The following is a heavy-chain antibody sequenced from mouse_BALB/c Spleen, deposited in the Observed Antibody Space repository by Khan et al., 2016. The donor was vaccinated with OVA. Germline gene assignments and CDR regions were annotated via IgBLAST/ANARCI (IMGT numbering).Heavy chain of an antibody. J-gene: IGHJ2*01. CDR2: ISSGGSYT. CDR1: GFTFSSYA. Sequence: EVELVESGGDLVKPGGSLKLSCAASGFTFSSYAMSWVRQTPDKRLEWVATISSGGSYTYYPDSVKGRFTISRDNAKNTLYLQMSSLKSEDTAMYYCARQPGYYGSRSYCDYWGQGTTLTVSS. D-gene: IGHD1-1*01. V-gene: IGHV5-6*01. CDR3: ARQPGYYGSRSYCDY.